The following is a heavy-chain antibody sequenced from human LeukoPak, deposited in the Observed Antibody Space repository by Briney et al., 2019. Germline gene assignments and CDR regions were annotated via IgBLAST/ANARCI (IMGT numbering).Heavy chain of an antibody. J-gene: IGHJ4*02. V-gene: IGHV4-61*02. Sequence: SQTLSLTCTVSGGSSNIGNYYWTWIRQPAGKGLEWIGRIYTRGSTLYNPSLKSRVTISIDTSKNQFSLKLDSVIAADTAVYYCARMRVTGTYPFDSWGQGTLVVVSS. D-gene: IGHD1-1*01. CDR2: IYTRGST. CDR1: GGSSNIGNYY. CDR3: ARMRVTGTYPFDS.